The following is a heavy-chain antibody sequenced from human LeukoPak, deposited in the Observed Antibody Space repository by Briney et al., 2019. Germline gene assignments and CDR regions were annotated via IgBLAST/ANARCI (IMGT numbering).Heavy chain of an antibody. V-gene: IGHV3-15*01. CDR3: TTGNP. CDR1: GFTFANAS. CDR2: IKSKTEGGTT. J-gene: IGHJ5*02. Sequence: GGSLRLSCFTSGFTFANASMSWVRQAPGKGLQWVGLIKSKTEGGTTFYAAPVKDRFRISRDDGRNTLYLQMNSLTVGDTGVYYCTTGNPWGQGTLVTVSS.